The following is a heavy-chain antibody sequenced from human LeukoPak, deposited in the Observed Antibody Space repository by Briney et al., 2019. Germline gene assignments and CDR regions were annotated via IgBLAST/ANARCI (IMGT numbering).Heavy chain of an antibody. CDR3: ARVSSRPYYYDSSGYYH. CDR2: IYYSGST. J-gene: IGHJ4*02. CDR1: GGSICSGDYY. Sequence: PSETLSLTCTVSGGSICSGDYYWRWIRQPPAKDLEWNGYIYYSGSTSYNPSLKSRVTISVDTSKNQFSLKLSSVTAADTAVYYCARVSSRPYYYDSSGYYHWGQGTLVTVSS. V-gene: IGHV4-30-4*08. D-gene: IGHD3-22*01.